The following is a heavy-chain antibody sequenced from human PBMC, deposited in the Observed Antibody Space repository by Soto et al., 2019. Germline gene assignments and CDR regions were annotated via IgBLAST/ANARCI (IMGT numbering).Heavy chain of an antibody. CDR1: GFIFSNYA. D-gene: IGHD3-3*01. J-gene: IGHJ3*02. CDR2: ISYDGSQT. V-gene: IGHV3-30*09. CDR3: ARDFGAGAFDI. Sequence: QVQLVESGGGVVQPGESMRLSCAASGFIFSNYAFHWVRQAPGKGLEWITVISYDGSQTYFGDSVKGRFAISRDNSKDTLYLQMNGLPPEDPAVYYCARDFGAGAFDIWGQGTLVTVSS.